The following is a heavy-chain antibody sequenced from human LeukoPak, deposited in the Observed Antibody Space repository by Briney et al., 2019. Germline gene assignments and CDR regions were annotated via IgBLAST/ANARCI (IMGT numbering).Heavy chain of an antibody. CDR2: ISFSGDNS. V-gene: IGHV3-23*01. D-gene: IGHD5-24*01. CDR1: GFNFRDAA. CDR3: AKDIQLST. Sequence: GGSLRLSCAASGFNFRDAAMTWVRQAPGKGLEWVSLISFSGDNSYYADSVKGRFTISRDNSKNTLSLQMNSMRVEDTAIYYCAKDIQLSTWGLGTMVTVSS. J-gene: IGHJ3*01.